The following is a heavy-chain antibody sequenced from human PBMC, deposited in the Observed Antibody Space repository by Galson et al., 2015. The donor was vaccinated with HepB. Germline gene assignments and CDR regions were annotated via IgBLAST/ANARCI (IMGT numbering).Heavy chain of an antibody. CDR3: ARGSAYYDSSGFHSFDY. V-gene: IGHV3-30*03. Sequence: SLRLSCAASGFTFSSYSMNWVRQAPGKGLEWVAVISYDGSNKYYADSVKGRFTISRDNSKNTLYLQMNSLRAEDTAVYYCARGSAYYDSSGFHSFDYWGQGTLVTVSS. D-gene: IGHD3-22*01. J-gene: IGHJ4*02. CDR2: ISYDGSNK. CDR1: GFTFSSYS.